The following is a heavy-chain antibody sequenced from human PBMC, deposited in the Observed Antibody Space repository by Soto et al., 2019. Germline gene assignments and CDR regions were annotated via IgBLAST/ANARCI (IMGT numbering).Heavy chain of an antibody. D-gene: IGHD2-15*01. J-gene: IGHJ4*02. CDR1: GYSFPSYW. V-gene: IGHV5-51*01. Sequence: PGESLKISCKASGYSFPSYWIGWVRQMPGKGLEWMGIINPADFNTKYSPSFQGQVTISVDRSITTAYLQWSGLKASDTAIYFCAACRDGSTSWHNWGQGALVTVSS. CDR3: AACRDGSTSWHN. CDR2: INPADFNT.